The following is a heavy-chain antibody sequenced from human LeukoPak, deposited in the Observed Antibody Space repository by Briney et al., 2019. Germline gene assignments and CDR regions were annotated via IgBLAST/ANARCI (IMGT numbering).Heavy chain of an antibody. CDR1: GFTFDDYA. CDR3: AKSSGYSSSWALDY. Sequence: GRSLRLSCAASGFTFDDYAMHWVRQAPGKGLDWVSGISWNSGSIGYADSVKGRFTISRDNAKNSLYLQMNSLRAEDMALYYCAKSSGYSSSWALDYWGQGTLVTVSS. J-gene: IGHJ4*02. CDR2: ISWNSGSI. D-gene: IGHD6-13*01. V-gene: IGHV3-9*03.